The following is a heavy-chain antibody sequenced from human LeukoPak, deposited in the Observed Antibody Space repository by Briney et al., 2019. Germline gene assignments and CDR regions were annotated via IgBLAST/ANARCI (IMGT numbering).Heavy chain of an antibody. V-gene: IGHV4-61*02. CDR3: ARAKGVIFGVVIVPSAFDI. J-gene: IGHJ3*02. CDR1: GGSISSGSYY. CDR2: IYTSGST. Sequence: SQTLSLTCTVSGGSISSGSYYWSWIRQPAGKGLEWIGRIYTSGSTNYNPSLKSRVTISVDTSKNQFSLKLSSVTAADTAVYYCARAKGVIFGVVIVPSAFDIWGQGTMVTVSS. D-gene: IGHD3-3*01.